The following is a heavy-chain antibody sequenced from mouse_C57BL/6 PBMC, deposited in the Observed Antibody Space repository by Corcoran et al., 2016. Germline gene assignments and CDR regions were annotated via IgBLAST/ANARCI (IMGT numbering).Heavy chain of an antibody. D-gene: IGHD1-2*01. V-gene: IGHV3-6*01. CDR2: ISYDGSN. CDR1: GYAITSGYY. J-gene: IGHJ2*01. Sequence: DVQLQESGPGFVKPSQSLSLPCSVTGYAITSGYYWNWLRQLPGNKLEWMGYISYDGSNNYNPSLKNRISITRDTSKNQFFLKLNSVTTEDTATYYCARGSGWVNFDYWGQGTTLTVSS. CDR3: ARGSGWVNFDY.